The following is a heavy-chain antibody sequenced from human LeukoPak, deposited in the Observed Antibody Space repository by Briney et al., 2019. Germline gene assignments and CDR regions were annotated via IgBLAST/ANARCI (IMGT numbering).Heavy chain of an antibody. CDR3: ARDGGSSWYFDY. Sequence: SGGSLRLSCAASGFTFTDHYMSWIRQAAGQGLEWVSYIRSSGNTTYYADSVKGRFTISRDNANNSWYLHMNSLIAEDTPVYYCARDGGSSWYFDYWGQGTLVTLSS. CDR2: IRSSGNTT. D-gene: IGHD6-13*01. V-gene: IGHV3-11*04. J-gene: IGHJ4*02. CDR1: GFTFTDHY.